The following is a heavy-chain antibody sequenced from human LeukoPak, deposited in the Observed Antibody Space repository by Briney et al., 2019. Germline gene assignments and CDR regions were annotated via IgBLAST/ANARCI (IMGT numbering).Heavy chain of an antibody. V-gene: IGHV3-48*02. D-gene: IGHD3-10*01. J-gene: IGHJ4*02. CDR2: ISSSSSTI. CDR3: ARDTVALGSGSYYNSYFDY. CDR1: GFTFSSYS. Sequence: TGGSLRLSCAASGFTFSSYSMNWVRQAPGKGLEWVSYISSSSSTIYYADSVKGRFTISRDNAKNSLYLQMNSLRDEDTAVYYCARDTVALGSGSYYNSYFDYWGQGTLVTVSS.